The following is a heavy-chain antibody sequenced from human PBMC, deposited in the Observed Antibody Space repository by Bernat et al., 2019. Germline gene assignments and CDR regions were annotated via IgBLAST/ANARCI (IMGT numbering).Heavy chain of an antibody. J-gene: IGHJ4*02. CDR1: GGSTSSSSYY. D-gene: IGHD6-13*01. Sequence: QLQLQESGPGLVKPSQTLSLTCTVSGGSTSSSSYYWGWIRQPPGKGLEWIGSIYFSGSTYHNPSLKSRVTISVDTSKNPVSLKLSSVTAADTAVYYCARQVSSSWYYFDYWGQGSLVTVSS. CDR2: IYFSGST. CDR3: ARQVSSSWYYFDY. V-gene: IGHV4-39*01.